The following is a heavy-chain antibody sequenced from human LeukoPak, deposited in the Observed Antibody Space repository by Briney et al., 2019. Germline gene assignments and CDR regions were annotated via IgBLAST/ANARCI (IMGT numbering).Heavy chain of an antibody. J-gene: IGHJ4*02. CDR2: ISYDGSNK. D-gene: IGHD3-3*01. V-gene: IGHV3-30*04. CDR1: GFTFSSYA. Sequence: GGSLRLSCAASGFTFSSYAMHWVRQTPGKGLEWVPVISYDGSNKYYADSVKGRFTISRDNSKNTLYLQMNSLRAEDTAVYYCAREDTHEHYDFWSGYYRGSYFDYWGQGTLVTVSS. CDR3: AREDTHEHYDFWSGYYRGSYFDY.